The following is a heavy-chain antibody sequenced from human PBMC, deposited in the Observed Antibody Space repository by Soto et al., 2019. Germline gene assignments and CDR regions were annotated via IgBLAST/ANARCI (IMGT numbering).Heavy chain of an antibody. Sequence: DVQLVESGGGVVQPGGSLRLSCVASGFNFSTYWMSWVRQAPGKGLEWVANIEQLAREKYYVDPVRGRFTISRDNAENSLYLQMNSLRADDTAVYFCARDYMPRGLYGMDVWGQGTTVTVSS. CDR3: ARDYMPRGLYGMDV. V-gene: IGHV3-7*01. CDR1: GFNFSTYW. D-gene: IGHD3-10*01. J-gene: IGHJ6*02. CDR2: IEQLAREK.